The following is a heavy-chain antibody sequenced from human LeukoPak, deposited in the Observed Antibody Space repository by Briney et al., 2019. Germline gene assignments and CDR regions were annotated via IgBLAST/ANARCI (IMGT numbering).Heavy chain of an antibody. V-gene: IGHV4-4*07. CDR1: GGSISSYY. Sequence: SETLSLTCTVSGGSISSYYWSWIRQPAGKGLEWIGRIYTSGSTNYNPSLKSRVTMSVDTSKNQFSLKLSSVTAADTAVYYCAREGGPTIFGVVSRDAFDIWGQGTMVTVSS. D-gene: IGHD3-3*01. CDR2: IYTSGST. CDR3: AREGGPTIFGVVSRDAFDI. J-gene: IGHJ3*02.